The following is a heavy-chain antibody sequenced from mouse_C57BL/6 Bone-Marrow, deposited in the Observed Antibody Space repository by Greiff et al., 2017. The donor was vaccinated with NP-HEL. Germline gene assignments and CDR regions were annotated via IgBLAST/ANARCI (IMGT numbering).Heavy chain of an antibody. CDR1: GFNIKDDY. J-gene: IGHJ1*03. V-gene: IGHV14-4*01. Sequence: EVQLQQSGAELVRPGASVKLSCTASGFNIKDDYMNWVKQRPEQGLEWIGWIDPENGDTEYASKFQGKATITADTSSNTAYLQLSSLTSEDTAVYYCTTMVTCSYWYFDVWGTGTTVTVSS. CDR3: TTMVTCSYWYFDV. D-gene: IGHD2-3*01. CDR2: IDPENGDT.